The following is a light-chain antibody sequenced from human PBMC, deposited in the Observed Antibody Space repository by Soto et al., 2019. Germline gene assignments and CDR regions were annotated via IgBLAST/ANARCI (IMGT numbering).Light chain of an antibody. CDR3: QQSYDTTRT. Sequence: IQLTQSPSSLSASVGPRVTITCQASQGISNHLGWYQQKPGKAPELLIYAASTLQSGVPSRFSGSVSGTNVSITISRLQKEDGSTYYCQQSYDTTRTFGQGTKVDIK. CDR1: QGISNH. V-gene: IGKV1-39*01. J-gene: IGKJ1*01. CDR2: AAS.